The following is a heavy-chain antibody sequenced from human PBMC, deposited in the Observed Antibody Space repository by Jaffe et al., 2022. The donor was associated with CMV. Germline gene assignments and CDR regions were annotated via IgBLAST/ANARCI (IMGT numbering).Heavy chain of an antibody. J-gene: IGHJ5*02. Sequence: QVQLQQWGAGLLKPSETLSLTCAVYGGSFSGYYWSWIRQPPGKGLEWIGEINHSGSTNYNPSLKSRVTISVDTSKNQFSLKLSSVTAADTAVYYCARGTGVWGAFSVVPKDNWFDPWGQGTLVTVSS. CDR1: GGSFSGYY. CDR3: ARGTGVWGAFSVVPKDNWFDP. V-gene: IGHV4-34*01. CDR2: INHSGST. D-gene: IGHD2-8*01.